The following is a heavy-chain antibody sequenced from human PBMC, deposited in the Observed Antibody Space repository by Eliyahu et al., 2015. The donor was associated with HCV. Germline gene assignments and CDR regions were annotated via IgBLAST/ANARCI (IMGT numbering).Heavy chain of an antibody. V-gene: IGHV4-34*01. Sequence: RTTYNPSLKSRFTISRDTSKNQFSLRLTSVTAADTAFYYCARGRGNAFDSWGQGTLVAVSS. J-gene: IGHJ4*02. D-gene: IGHD1-1*01. CDR2: RT. CDR3: ARGRGNAFDS.